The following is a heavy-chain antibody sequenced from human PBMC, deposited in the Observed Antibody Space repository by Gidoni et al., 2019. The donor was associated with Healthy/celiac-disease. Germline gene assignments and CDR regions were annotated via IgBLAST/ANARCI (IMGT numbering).Heavy chain of an antibody. CDR2: ISSSSSYI. Sequence: EVQLVESGGGLVKPGGSLRLSCAASGFTFSSYSLNWVRQAPGKGLEWVSSISSSSSYIYYADSVKGRFTISRDNAKNSLYLQMNSLRAEDTAVYYCARVGYSSGWYWDYWGQGTLVTVSS. CDR1: GFTFSSYS. CDR3: ARVGYSSGWYWDY. D-gene: IGHD6-19*01. J-gene: IGHJ4*02. V-gene: IGHV3-21*01.